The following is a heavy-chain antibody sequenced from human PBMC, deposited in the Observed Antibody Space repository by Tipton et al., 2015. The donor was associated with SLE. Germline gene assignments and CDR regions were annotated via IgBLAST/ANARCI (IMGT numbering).Heavy chain of an antibody. CDR1: GFTFSFFT. V-gene: IGHV3-23*01. J-gene: IGHJ6*03. Sequence: SLRLSCAASGFTFSFFTMSWVRQAPGKGLEWVSSIVGSGGNGYYVDSVKGRVTISRDNSKKTLYLQMDSLRAEDTAVYYCAKAPGNYYYYYYMDVWGKGTTVTVSS. CDR2: IVGSGGNG. CDR3: AKAPGNYYYYYYMDV.